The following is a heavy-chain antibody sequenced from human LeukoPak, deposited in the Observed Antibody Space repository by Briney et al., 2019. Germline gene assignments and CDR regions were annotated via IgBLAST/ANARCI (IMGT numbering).Heavy chain of an antibody. CDR2: IYSGGST. CDR3: ARENTGGYREFDY. J-gene: IGHJ4*02. Sequence: SETLSLTCTVSGGSISSYYWSWIRQPARKGLEWIGRIYSGGSTNYNPSLKSRVTMSVDSSNNQFSLKLSSVTAADTAVFYCARENTGGYREFDYWGQGTLVTVSS. CDR1: GGSISSYY. D-gene: IGHD1-26*01. V-gene: IGHV4-4*07.